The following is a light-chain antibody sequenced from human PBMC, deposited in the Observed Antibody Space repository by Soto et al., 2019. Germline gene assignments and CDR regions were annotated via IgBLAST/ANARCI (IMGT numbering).Light chain of an antibody. Sequence: DIQMTQSPSTLSASVGDRVTITCRASQSISSWLAWYQQKPGKAPKLLIYKASSLESGVPSRLSGSGSGTEFTLTISSMQPDDFATYYCQQYNSRGTFGQGTKVDIK. CDR2: KAS. V-gene: IGKV1-5*03. CDR3: QQYNSRGT. CDR1: QSISSW. J-gene: IGKJ1*01.